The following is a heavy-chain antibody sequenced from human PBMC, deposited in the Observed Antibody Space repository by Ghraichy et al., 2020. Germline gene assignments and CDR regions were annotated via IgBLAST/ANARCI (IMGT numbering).Heavy chain of an antibody. CDR1: GGTFSSYA. D-gene: IGHD3-22*01. Sequence: SVKVSCKASGGTFSSYAISWVRQAPGQGLEWMGRIIPILGIANYAQKFQGRVTITADKSTSTAYMELSSLRSEDTAVYYCARIGRYYDSSGSQDYWGQGTLVTVSS. CDR3: ARIGRYYDSSGSQDY. CDR2: IIPILGIA. V-gene: IGHV1-69*04. J-gene: IGHJ4*02.